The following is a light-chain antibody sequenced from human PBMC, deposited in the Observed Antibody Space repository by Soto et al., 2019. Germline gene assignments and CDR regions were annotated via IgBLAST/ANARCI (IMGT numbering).Light chain of an antibody. Sequence: DIQIRQSPSSLSASGGDSVTITFRASQTINNYLNWYQQKPGKAPKLLIYAASSLQSGVPSRFSGSGSGTEFALTISSLQPDDFATYYCQHYNSYSEAFGQGTKVDI. CDR3: QHYNSYSEA. J-gene: IGKJ1*01. CDR1: QTINNY. CDR2: AAS. V-gene: IGKV1-16*01.